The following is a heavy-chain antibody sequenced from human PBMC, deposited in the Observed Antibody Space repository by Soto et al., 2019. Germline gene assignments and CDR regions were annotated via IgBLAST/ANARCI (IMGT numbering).Heavy chain of an antibody. D-gene: IGHD3-22*01. Sequence: GSLRLSCAASGFTFSSYWMHWVRQGPGKGLVWVSQIDSDGRSTTYADTVKGRFTVSRDNAKNKLFLQMNGLRAEDTAVYYCVRDYDSSGFYSGHWGQGTLVTVSS. V-gene: IGHV3-74*03. CDR1: GFTFSSYW. J-gene: IGHJ4*02. CDR2: IDSDGRST. CDR3: VRDYDSSGFYSGH.